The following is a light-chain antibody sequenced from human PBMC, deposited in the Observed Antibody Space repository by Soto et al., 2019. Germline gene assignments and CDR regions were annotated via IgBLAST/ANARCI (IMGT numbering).Light chain of an antibody. CDR2: AAS. V-gene: IGKV1-12*01. CDR1: QGISSW. J-gene: IGKJ4*01. Sequence: DILMTQSPSSVSASVGDRVTITCRASQGISSWVAWYQQKPGKAPKLLISAASTLHSGVPRRFSGSGSGTDFTLIISSLQPEDFATYYCQQGDSFPFTFGGGTKVQIK. CDR3: QQGDSFPFT.